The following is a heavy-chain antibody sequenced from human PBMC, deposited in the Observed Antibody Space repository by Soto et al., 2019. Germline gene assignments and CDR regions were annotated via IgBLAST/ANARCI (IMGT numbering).Heavy chain of an antibody. V-gene: IGHV1-18*01. D-gene: IGHD2-15*01. J-gene: IGHJ6*03. Sequence: QVQLVQSGAEVKKPGASVKVSCKASGYTFTTYGISWVRQAPGQGLEWMGWISAYNGNTNYAQRLQGRVTMTTDTSTSTAYMEVRSLTSDDTAVYYCARERVVGVVVIPATYYYMGVWGKGTTVTVSS. CDR2: ISAYNGNT. CDR3: ARERVVGVVVIPATYYYMGV. CDR1: GYTFTTYG.